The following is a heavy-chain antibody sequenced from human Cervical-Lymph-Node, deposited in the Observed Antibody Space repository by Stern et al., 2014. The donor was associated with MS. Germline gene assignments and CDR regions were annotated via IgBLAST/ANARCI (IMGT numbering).Heavy chain of an antibody. J-gene: IGHJ4*02. CDR2: ISYDGSNK. D-gene: IGHD2-15*01. Sequence: VQLEESGGGVVQPGRSLRLSCAASGFTFSSYGMHWVRQAPGKGLEWVAVISYDGSNKYYADSVKGRFTISRDNSKNTLYLQMNSLRAEDTAVYYCAKVIEVVAALESLDFDYWGQGTLVTVSS. CDR3: AKVIEVVAALESLDFDY. CDR1: GFTFSSYG. V-gene: IGHV3-30*18.